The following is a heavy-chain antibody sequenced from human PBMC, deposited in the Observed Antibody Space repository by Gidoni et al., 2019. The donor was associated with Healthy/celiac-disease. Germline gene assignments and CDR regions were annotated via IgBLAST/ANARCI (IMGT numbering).Heavy chain of an antibody. V-gene: IGHV3-49*05. D-gene: IGHD3-22*01. CDR2: IRSKAYGGTT. CDR3: TGEYYYDSSGYYPVDY. J-gene: IGHJ4*02. Sequence: EVQLVESGCGLVKPGRSLRLSCTASGFTFGDYAMSWFRQAPGKGLEWVGFIRSKAYGGTTEYAASVKGRFTISRDDSKSIAYLQMNSLKTEDTAVYYCTGEYYYDSSGYYPVDYWGQGTLVTVSS. CDR1: GFTFGDYA.